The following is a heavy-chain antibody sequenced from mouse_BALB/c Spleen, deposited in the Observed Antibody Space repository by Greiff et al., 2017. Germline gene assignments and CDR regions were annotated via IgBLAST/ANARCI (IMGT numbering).Heavy chain of an antibody. CDR1: GYTFTSYW. Sequence: LVESGAELAKPGASVKMSCKASGYTFTSYWMHWVKQRPGQGLEWIGYINPSTGYTEYNQKFKDKATLTADKSSSTAYMQLSSLTSEDSAVYYCARDGYDGSWFAYWGQGTLVTVSA. CDR3: ARDGYDGSWFAY. D-gene: IGHD2-2*01. J-gene: IGHJ3*01. V-gene: IGHV1-7*01. CDR2: INPSTGYT.